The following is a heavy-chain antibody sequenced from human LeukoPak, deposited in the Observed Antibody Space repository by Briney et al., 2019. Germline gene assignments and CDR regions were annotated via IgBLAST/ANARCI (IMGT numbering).Heavy chain of an antibody. CDR2: INHSGST. Sequence: PSEALSLTCAVYGGSFSGYCWSWIRQPPGKGLEWIGEINHSGSTNYNPSLKSRVTISVDTSKNQFSLKLSSVTAADTAVYYCAREKSMGYNDYWGQGTLVTVSS. CDR1: GGSFSGYC. D-gene: IGHD5-24*01. CDR3: AREKSMGYNDY. J-gene: IGHJ4*02. V-gene: IGHV4-34*01.